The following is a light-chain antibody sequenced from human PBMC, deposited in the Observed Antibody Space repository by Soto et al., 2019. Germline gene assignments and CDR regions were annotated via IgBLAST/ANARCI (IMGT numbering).Light chain of an antibody. Sequence: EIVLTQSPATLSLSPGERATLSCRASQSVSSYLAWYQQKPGQAPRLLIYDASNRATGIPARFSGSGSGTEFTLTISSLEPEDFAVYYCQQRSNWPGFTFGPGTKVDIK. V-gene: IGKV3-11*01. CDR2: DAS. CDR1: QSVSSY. CDR3: QQRSNWPGFT. J-gene: IGKJ3*01.